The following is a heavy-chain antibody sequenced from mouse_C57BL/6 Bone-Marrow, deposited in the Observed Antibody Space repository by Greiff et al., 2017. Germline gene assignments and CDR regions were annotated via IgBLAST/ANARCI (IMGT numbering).Heavy chain of an antibody. CDR2: INYDGSST. J-gene: IGHJ2*01. CDR1: GFTFSDYY. Sequence: SGFTFSDYYMAWVHQVPEKGLEWVANINYDGSSTYYLDSLKSRFIISRDNAKNILYLQMSSLKSEDTATYYCARVLLLRFYFDYWGQGTTLTVSS. D-gene: IGHD1-1*01. CDR3: ARVLLLRFYFDY. V-gene: IGHV5-16*01.